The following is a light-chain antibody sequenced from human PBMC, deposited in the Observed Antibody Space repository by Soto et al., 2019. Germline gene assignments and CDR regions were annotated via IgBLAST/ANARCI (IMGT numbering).Light chain of an antibody. CDR2: EVS. Sequence: QSVLTQPASVSGSPGQSITISCSGTSSDVGGYNYVSWLQQHPGEAPKLIIYEVSNRPSGVSNRFSGSKSGNTASLTITGLQPEDEASYYCTSYTITHIPVIFGGGTKVTVL. CDR1: SSDVGGYNY. J-gene: IGLJ2*01. V-gene: IGLV2-14*01. CDR3: TSYTITHIPVI.